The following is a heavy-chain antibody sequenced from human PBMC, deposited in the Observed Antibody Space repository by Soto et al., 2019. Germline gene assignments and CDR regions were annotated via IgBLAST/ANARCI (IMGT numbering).Heavy chain of an antibody. CDR3: AKARHSTSWYGVEADF. D-gene: IGHD6-13*01. V-gene: IGHV3-30*09. Sequence: QVQLVESWGGVVQPGRSLRLSCAASGFIFSDYAMHWVRQAPGKGLEWVAVISYGGDNKYYADSVRGRFAISRDNLKNTLYLQMNSLNPEDTAVYHCAKARHSTSWYGVEADFWGQGTLVTVSS. J-gene: IGHJ4*02. CDR2: ISYGGDNK. CDR1: GFIFSDYA.